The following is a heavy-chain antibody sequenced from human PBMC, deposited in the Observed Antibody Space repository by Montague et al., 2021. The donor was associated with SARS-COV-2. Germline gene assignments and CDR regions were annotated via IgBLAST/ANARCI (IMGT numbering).Heavy chain of an antibody. CDR1: GSSITSYY. J-gene: IGHJ4*02. CDR2: IYSSGSA. V-gene: IGHV4-59*12. Sequence: SETLSLTCTVSGSSITSYYWSWIQQAPGKGLEWIAYIYSSGSASYNPSLRSRVTMSVDKSTNQFSLRLNSVTAADTAVYYCARVFRGQRLAFDFWGQGALVIVSS. CDR3: ARVFRGQRLAFDF. D-gene: IGHD6-25*01.